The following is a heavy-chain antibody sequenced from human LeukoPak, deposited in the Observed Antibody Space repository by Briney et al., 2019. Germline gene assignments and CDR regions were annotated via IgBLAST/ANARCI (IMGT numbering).Heavy chain of an antibody. CDR2: ISGSGGST. V-gene: IGHV3-23*01. D-gene: IGHD6-13*01. J-gene: IGHJ4*02. CDR1: GFTFSSYA. CDR3: AKLYSSSWYVCY. Sequence: PGGSLRLSCAASGFTFSSYAMSWVRQAPGKGLEWVSAISGSGGSTYYADPVKGRFTISRDNSKNTLYLQMNSLRAEDTAVYYCAKLYSSSWYVCYWGQGTLVTVSS.